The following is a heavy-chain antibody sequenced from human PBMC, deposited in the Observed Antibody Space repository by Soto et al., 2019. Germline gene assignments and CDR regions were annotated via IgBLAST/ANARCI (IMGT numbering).Heavy chain of an antibody. J-gene: IGHJ4*02. D-gene: IGHD2-21*02. Sequence: QVQLVQSGAEVKKPGASVKVSCKASAYTFTSYGISWVRQAPGQGLEWMGWISAYNGNTNYAQKLQGRVTMTTDTSTSTAYMELRSLRSDDTAVYYCAFAYCGGDCYSWGINPHHYWGQGTLVTVSS. CDR1: AYTFTSYG. V-gene: IGHV1-18*04. CDR2: ISAYNGNT. CDR3: AFAYCGGDCYSWGINPHHY.